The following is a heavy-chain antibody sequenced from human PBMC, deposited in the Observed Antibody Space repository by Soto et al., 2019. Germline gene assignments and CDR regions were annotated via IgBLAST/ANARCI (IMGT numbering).Heavy chain of an antibody. CDR1: GFSLSTSGVG. CDR3: AHGALFGAATFGHLFDY. V-gene: IGHV2-5*01. D-gene: IGHD2-15*01. J-gene: IGHJ4*02. CDR2: IYWNDDK. Sequence: QITLKESGPTLVKPTQTLTLTCTFSGFSLSTSGVGVGWIRQPPGKALEWLALIYWNDDKRYSPSLKSRLTITKDTSKHQVVLTMTNMDPVDTATYYCAHGALFGAATFGHLFDYWGQGTLVTVSS.